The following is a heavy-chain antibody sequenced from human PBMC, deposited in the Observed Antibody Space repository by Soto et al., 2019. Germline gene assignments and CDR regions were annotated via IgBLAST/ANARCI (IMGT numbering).Heavy chain of an antibody. CDR3: AKGLDRTYYYYGMDV. D-gene: IGHD3-16*01. CDR1: GLTLDDYA. CDR2: ISWNSGSI. J-gene: IGHJ6*02. V-gene: IGHV3-9*01. Sequence: PAGSLRLSCAASGLTLDDYAMHWVRQATGKGLEWVSGISWNSGSIGYADSVKGRFTISRDNAKNSLYLQMNSLRAEDTALYYCAKGLDRTYYYYGMDVWGQGTTVTGSS.